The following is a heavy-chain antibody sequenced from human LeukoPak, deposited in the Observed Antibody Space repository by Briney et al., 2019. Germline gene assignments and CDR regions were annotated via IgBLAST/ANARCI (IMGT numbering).Heavy chain of an antibody. V-gene: IGHV3-30*01. CDR2: ISYDGNNK. D-gene: IGHD1-26*01. J-gene: IGHJ4*02. CDR1: GFPFNSYV. CDR3: ARDRVGATQFDY. Sequence: GGSLRLSCEASGFPFNSYVMHWVRQAPGRGLEWVAVISYDGNNKYFADSVKGRFTISRDNSMNTLDLQMNSLRAEDTALYYCARDRVGATQFDYWGQGTLVTVSS.